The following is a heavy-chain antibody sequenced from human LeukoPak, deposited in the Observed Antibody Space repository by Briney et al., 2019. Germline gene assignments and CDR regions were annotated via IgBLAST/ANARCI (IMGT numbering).Heavy chain of an antibody. D-gene: IGHD4-17*01. Sequence: SETLSLTCTVSGNSISSGFYWGWIRQPPGKGPEWIGSVHHSGITYNNPSLESRVTMSADTSKNQISLKLSSVTAADTAVYYCARPLGLRDDAFDIWGQGTMVTVSS. CDR3: ARPLGLRDDAFDI. CDR1: GNSISSGFY. V-gene: IGHV4-38-2*02. CDR2: VHHSGIT. J-gene: IGHJ3*02.